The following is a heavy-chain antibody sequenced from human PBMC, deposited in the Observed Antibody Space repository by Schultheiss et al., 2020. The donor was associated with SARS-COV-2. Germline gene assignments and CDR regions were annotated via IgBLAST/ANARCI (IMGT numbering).Heavy chain of an antibody. CDR2: ISYHGSNK. CDR3: ARSLRYYDFWSGSINPYYGMDV. CDR1: GFTFSSYA. D-gene: IGHD3-3*01. J-gene: IGHJ6*02. Sequence: GESLKISCAASGFTFSSYAMSWVRQAPGKGLEWVTVISYHGSNKHYADSVKGRFTISRDNSKNTLYLQMNSLRAEDTAVYYCARSLRYYDFWSGSINPYYGMDVWGQGTTVTVSS. V-gene: IGHV3-30*01.